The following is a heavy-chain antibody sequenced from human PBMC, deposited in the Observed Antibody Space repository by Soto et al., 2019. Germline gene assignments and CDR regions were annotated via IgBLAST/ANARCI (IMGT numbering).Heavy chain of an antibody. CDR1: CRSISYGNC. CDR2: IYHSGST. V-gene: IGHV4-4*02. J-gene: IGHJ6*02. D-gene: IGHD2-8*01. CDR3: ARRGYCTNGVCYYGMDV. Sequence: SEILFPSCAASCRSISYGNCWVRVGQPPGKGLEWIGEIYHSGSTNYNPSLKSRVTISVDKSKNQFSLKLSSVTAADTAVYYCARRGYCTNGVCYYGMDVWGQGTTVT.